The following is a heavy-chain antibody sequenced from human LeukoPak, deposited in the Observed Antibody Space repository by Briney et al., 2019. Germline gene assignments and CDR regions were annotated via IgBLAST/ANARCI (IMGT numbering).Heavy chain of an antibody. Sequence: PGRSLRLSCAASGFTFSSYVMHWVRQAPGKGLEWVAVISYDGSNKYYADSVKGRFTISRDNSKNTLYLQMNSLRAEDTAVYYCARDQIVVVTAIVVYYYGMDVWGQGTTVTVSS. J-gene: IGHJ6*02. D-gene: IGHD2-21*02. V-gene: IGHV3-30*04. CDR2: ISYDGSNK. CDR3: ARDQIVVVTAIVVYYYGMDV. CDR1: GFTFSSYV.